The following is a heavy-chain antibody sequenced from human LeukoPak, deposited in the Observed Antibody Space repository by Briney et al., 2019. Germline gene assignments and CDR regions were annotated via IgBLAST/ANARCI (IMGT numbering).Heavy chain of an antibody. J-gene: IGHJ5*02. V-gene: IGHV5-51*01. CDR1: GYTFTNYW. CDR3: ARGPYGYTSSATLGSYNWFDP. D-gene: IGHD2-2*02. CDR2: IYPGDSDS. Sequence: GESLKISCKGSGYTFTNYWIGWVRQMPGKGLEWMGIIYPGDSDSRYSPSFQHQVTMSVEKSITTAYMQCSSLNASATAMYYCARGPYGYTSSATLGSYNWFDPWGQGSLVTVSS.